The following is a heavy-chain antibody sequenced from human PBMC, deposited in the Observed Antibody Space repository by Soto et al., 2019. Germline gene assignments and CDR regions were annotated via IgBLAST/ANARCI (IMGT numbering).Heavy chain of an antibody. J-gene: IGHJ6*02. Sequence: SETLSLTCAVYGGSFSGYYWSWIRQPPGKGLEWIEEINHSGRTKYNPSLKSRVTISEDTSKNQFSLKLRTVTAADTAVFYCARGRGRGYYGSGSYHYGMDVWGQGTTVT. CDR1: GGSFSGYY. CDR3: ARGRGRGYYGSGSYHYGMDV. V-gene: IGHV4-34*01. CDR2: INHSGRT. D-gene: IGHD3-10*01.